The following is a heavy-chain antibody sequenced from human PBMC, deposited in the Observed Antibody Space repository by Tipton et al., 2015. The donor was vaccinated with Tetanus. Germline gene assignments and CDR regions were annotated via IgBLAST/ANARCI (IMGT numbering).Heavy chain of an antibody. D-gene: IGHD1-26*01. CDR2: IYYTAHT. CDR3: ARGLPREPFYFDY. Sequence: TLSLTCTVSGGSISSADYYWSWIRQRPGTGLEWIGNIYYTAHTSYNPSLVSRVTISVDTASNHFSLRLTSVTAADSALYYCARGLPREPFYFDYWGQGRQVTVSS. J-gene: IGHJ4*02. V-gene: IGHV4-30-4*01. CDR1: GGSISSADYY.